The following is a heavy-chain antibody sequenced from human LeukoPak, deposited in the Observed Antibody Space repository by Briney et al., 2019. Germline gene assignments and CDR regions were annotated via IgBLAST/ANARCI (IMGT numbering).Heavy chain of an antibody. CDR1: GYTFTSYD. D-gene: IGHD6-13*01. Sequence: ASVKVSCKASGYTFTSYDINWVRQATGQGLEWMGWMNPNSGNTGYAQKFQGRVTMTRNTSISTAYMELSSLRSEDTAVYYCARVGGTQQRVYKNLFDRWGQGTLVTVSS. V-gene: IGHV1-8*01. J-gene: IGHJ5*02. CDR3: ARVGGTQQRVYKNLFDR. CDR2: MNPNSGNT.